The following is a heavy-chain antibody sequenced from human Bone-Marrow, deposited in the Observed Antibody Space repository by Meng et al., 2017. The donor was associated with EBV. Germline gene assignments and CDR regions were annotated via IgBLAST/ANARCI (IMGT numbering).Heavy chain of an antibody. CDR3: ARGLQGTNWFDP. V-gene: IGHV1-8*01. J-gene: IGHJ5*02. CDR2: MNPDSGNT. CDR1: GYTLTNFD. Sequence: QVQLVQSGAEVKKPGASVRVSCEASGYTLTNFDINWVRQAAGQGLEWMGWMNPDSGNTGYARNFQGRVSMTRDTSRNTAYMELRGLTYEDTAIYYCARGLQGTNWFDPWGQGTLVTVSS.